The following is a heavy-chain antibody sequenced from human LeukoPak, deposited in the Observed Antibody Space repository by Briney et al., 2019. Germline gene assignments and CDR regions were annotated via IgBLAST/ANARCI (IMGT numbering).Heavy chain of an antibody. CDR1: GFSFTNYW. D-gene: IGHD2-15*01. J-gene: IGHJ4*02. CDR2: VREDGTTK. Sequence: GGSLRLSCATSGFSFTNYWMSWVRQAPGKGLEWVANVREDGTTKQYVDSVKGRFTISRDNAKNSLYLQMDSLRAEDTAVYYCVSQEVVPHWGQGTLVSVSS. V-gene: IGHV3-7*01. CDR3: VSQEVVPH.